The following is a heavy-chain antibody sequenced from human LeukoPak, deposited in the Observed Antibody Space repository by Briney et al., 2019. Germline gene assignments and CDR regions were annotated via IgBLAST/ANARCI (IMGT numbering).Heavy chain of an antibody. CDR1: GYTFTGYY. V-gene: IGHV1-2*04. J-gene: IGHJ3*02. CDR2: INPNSGGT. Sequence: ASVKVSCKASGYTFTGYYVHWVRQAPGQGLEWMGWINPNSGGTNYAQKFQGWVTMTRDTSISTAYMELSRLRSDDTAVYYCARLESDGSGSYSNAFDIWGQGTMVTVSS. CDR3: ARLESDGSGSYSNAFDI. D-gene: IGHD3-10*01.